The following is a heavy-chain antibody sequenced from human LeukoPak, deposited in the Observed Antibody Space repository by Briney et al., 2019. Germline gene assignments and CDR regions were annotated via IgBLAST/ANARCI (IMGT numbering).Heavy chain of an antibody. CDR3: AKHPYSNYDSYYSYMDV. CDR2: IRHDGGIK. D-gene: IGHD4-11*01. Sequence: GGSLRLSCAASGFTFSSYGMHWVRQAAGKWLEWVAFIRHDGGIKYYADSVQGRFTISRDNSKNTLYLQMSSLSAADAAVYYCAKHPYSNYDSYYSYMDVWGTGTTVTVSS. J-gene: IGHJ6*03. V-gene: IGHV3-30*02. CDR1: GFTFSSYG.